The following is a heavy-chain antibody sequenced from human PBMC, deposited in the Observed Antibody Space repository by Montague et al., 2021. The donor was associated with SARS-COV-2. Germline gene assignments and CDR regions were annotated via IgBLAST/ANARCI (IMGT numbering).Heavy chain of an antibody. D-gene: IGHD3-16*01. CDR2: IYYSGST. CDR1: GGSISSSSYY. Sequence: SETLSLTYTVSGGSISSSSYYWGWIRQPPGKGLEWIGSIYYSGSTYYNPSLKSRVTISVDTSKNQFSLKLSSVTAADTAVYYCARVAPYTDDYYFDYWGQGTLVTVSS. CDR3: ARVAPYTDDYYFDY. J-gene: IGHJ4*02. V-gene: IGHV4-39*01.